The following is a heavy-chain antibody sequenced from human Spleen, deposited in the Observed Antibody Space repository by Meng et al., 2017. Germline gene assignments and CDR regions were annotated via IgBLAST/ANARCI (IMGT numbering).Heavy chain of an antibody. Sequence: GGSLRLSCAAAGFTFDDYAMHWVRQAPGKGLEWVSGISWNSGIIDYADSVKGRFSISRDNAKNSLCLQMNSLRPEDTALYYCAKGAIAVAGSEFDYWGQGTLVTVSS. V-gene: IGHV3-9*01. D-gene: IGHD6-19*01. CDR3: AKGAIAVAGSEFDY. CDR1: GFTFDDYA. J-gene: IGHJ4*02. CDR2: ISWNSGII.